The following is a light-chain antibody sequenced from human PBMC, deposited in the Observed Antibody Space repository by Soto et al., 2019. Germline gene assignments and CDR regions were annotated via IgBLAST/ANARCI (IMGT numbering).Light chain of an antibody. CDR1: QSVSNNY. V-gene: IGKV3-20*01. CDR2: GAS. CDR3: QQYGSSGT. Sequence: LSLSPVALSLYTGERATLYCRASQSVSNNYLAWYQQKPGQAPRLLIYGASNRATGIPDRFSGSGSGTDFTLTISRLEPEDFAVYYCQQYGSSGTFGQGTKVDIK. J-gene: IGKJ1*01.